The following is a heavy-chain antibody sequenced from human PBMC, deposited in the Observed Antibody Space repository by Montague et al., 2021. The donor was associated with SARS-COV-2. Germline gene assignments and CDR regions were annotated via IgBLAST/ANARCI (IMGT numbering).Heavy chain of an antibody. CDR1: GGSISSNY. J-gene: IGHJ4*02. CDR3: ACSRSLGSGLSVYSWFLDD. Sequence: SETLSLTCTVSGGSISSNYWSWIWQPPRQRLEWIGYINHSGTTSSNPSFRLQVTISVDTSQNQFSLKLSSVTAADTAVYYCACSRSLGSGLSVYSWFLDDWGQGTLVTVSS. CDR2: INHSGTT. D-gene: IGHD2-15*01. V-gene: IGHV4-59*12.